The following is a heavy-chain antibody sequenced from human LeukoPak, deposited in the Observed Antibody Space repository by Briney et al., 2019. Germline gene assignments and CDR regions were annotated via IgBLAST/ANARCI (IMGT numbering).Heavy chain of an antibody. D-gene: IGHD3-10*01. Sequence: GGSLRLSCAASGFTFSSYWMHWVHQAPGKGLVWVSRINSDGSSTSYADSVKGRFTISRDNAKNTLYLQMNSLRAEDTAVYYCARGRLLWFGESTYYMDVWGKGTTVTVSS. J-gene: IGHJ6*03. CDR2: INSDGSST. CDR3: ARGRLLWFGESTYYMDV. CDR1: GFTFSSYW. V-gene: IGHV3-74*01.